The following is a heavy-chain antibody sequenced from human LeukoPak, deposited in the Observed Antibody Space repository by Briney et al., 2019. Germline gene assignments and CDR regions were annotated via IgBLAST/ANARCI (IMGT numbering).Heavy chain of an antibody. CDR1: GGSISSGDYY. J-gene: IGHJ1*01. V-gene: IGHV4-30-4*01. CDR3: ARTSSVVGYFQH. D-gene: IGHD1-26*01. CDR2: IYYSGST. Sequence: SETLSLTCTVSGGSISSGDYYWSWIRQPPGKGLEWIGYIYYSGSTYYSPSLKSRITISVDTSKNQFSLKLSSVTAADTAVYYCARTSSVVGYFQHWGQGTLVTVSS.